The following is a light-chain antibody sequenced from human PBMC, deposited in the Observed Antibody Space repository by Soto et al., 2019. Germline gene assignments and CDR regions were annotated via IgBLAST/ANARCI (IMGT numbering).Light chain of an antibody. CDR2: DAS. CDR1: QSISSW. CDR3: QQYNDYVNS. V-gene: IGKV1-5*01. J-gene: IGKJ2*01. Sequence: DIQMTQSPSTLSASVGDRVTISCRASQSISSWLAWYHQKPGMTPKLLIYDASRLESGVPSRFSGSGSGTEFTLTISSLQPDDFATYYCQQYNDYVNSFGQGTKLEMK.